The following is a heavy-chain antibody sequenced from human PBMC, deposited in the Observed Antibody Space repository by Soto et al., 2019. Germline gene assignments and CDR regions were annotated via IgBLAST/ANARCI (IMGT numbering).Heavy chain of an antibody. V-gene: IGHV4-59*01. CDR2: IYYSGST. D-gene: IGHD2-21*02. Sequence: SETLSLTCTVSGGSISSYYWSWIRQPPGKGLEWIGYIYYSGSTNYNPSLKSRVTISVDTSKNQFSLKLSSVTAADTAVYYCARTVTAKSVGCWFDPWGQGTLVTVSS. CDR1: GGSISSYY. J-gene: IGHJ5*02. CDR3: ARTVTAKSVGCWFDP.